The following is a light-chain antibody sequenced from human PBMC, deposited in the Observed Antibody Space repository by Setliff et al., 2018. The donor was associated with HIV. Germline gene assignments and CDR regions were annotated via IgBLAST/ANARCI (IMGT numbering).Light chain of an antibody. CDR2: RNN. CDR1: SSNIGNNY. V-gene: IGLV1-47*01. Sequence: QSALAQPPSVSATPGQTVTMSCSGSSSNIGNNYVYWYQQLPGMAPKLLIYRNNQRPSDVPERFSGSKSGTSASLAISGLRSEDEADYYRAAWDDLSSPDVQFGGGTKVTVL. CDR3: AAWDDLSSPDVQ. J-gene: IGLJ2*01.